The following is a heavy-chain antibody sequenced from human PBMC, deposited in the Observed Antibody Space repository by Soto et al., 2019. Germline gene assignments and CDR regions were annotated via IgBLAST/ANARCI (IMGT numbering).Heavy chain of an antibody. J-gene: IGHJ4*02. D-gene: IGHD3-22*01. CDR3: AADRDSSGLYPGTPHFDS. CDR2: ISYDGSNK. Sequence: GGSLRLSCAASGFTFSSYGMHWVRQAPGKGLEWVAVISYDGSNKYYADSVKGRFTISRDNSKNTLYLQMNSLRAEDTAVYYCAADRDSSGLYPGTPHFDSWGQGIRVTVSS. CDR1: GFTFSSYG. V-gene: IGHV3-30*12.